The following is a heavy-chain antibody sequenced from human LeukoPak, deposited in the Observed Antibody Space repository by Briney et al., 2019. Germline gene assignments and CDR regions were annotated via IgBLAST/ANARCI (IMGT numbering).Heavy chain of an antibody. CDR1: GFTFSSYS. CDR2: ISSSSSTI. J-gene: IGHJ4*02. D-gene: IGHD3-16*02. CDR3: ARDLKNYDYVWGSYLNFDY. V-gene: IGHV3-48*02. Sequence: AGGSLRLSCAASGFTFSSYSMNWVRQAPGKGLEWVSYISSSSSTIYYADSVKGRFTISRDNAKNSLYLQMNSLRDEDTAVYYCARDLKNYDYVWGSYLNFDYWGQGTLVTVSS.